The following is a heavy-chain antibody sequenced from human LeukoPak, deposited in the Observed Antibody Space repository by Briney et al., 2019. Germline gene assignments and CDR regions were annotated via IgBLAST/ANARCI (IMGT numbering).Heavy chain of an antibody. CDR1: GGSISSGGYY. CDR2: IYYSGST. V-gene: IGHV4-31*03. Sequence: SQTLSPTCTVSGGSISSGGYYWSWIRQHPGKGLEWIGYIYYSGSTYYNPSLKSRVTISVDTSKNQFSLKLSSVTAADTAVYYCARFAMVRGVIPRGYFDYWGQGTLVTVSS. CDR3: ARFAMVRGVIPRGYFDY. D-gene: IGHD3-10*01. J-gene: IGHJ4*02.